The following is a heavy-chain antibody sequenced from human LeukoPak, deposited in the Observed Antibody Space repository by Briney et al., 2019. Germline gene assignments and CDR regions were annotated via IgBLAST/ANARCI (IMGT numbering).Heavy chain of an antibody. CDR3: ARLTSGSYRIVY. V-gene: IGHV4-31*03. D-gene: IGHD1-26*01. CDR2: IYYSGST. CDR1: GGSTISGCYY. Sequence: SQTLSFTCTIAGGSTISGCYYWSLIRQHPRDLLEWIGYIYYSGSTYYNPPLKSRVTISVDTSKNQFSLKLSSVTAADTAVYYCARLTSGSYRIVYWGGETMVIVFS. J-gene: IGHJ4*02.